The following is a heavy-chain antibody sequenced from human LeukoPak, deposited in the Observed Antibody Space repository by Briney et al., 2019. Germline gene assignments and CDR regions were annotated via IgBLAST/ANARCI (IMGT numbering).Heavy chain of an antibody. CDR1: GGSIDTYY. CDR3: ARGGKGPVSYYYYMDV. J-gene: IGHJ6*03. Sequence: SETLSLTCTVSGGSIDTYYWNWIRQPPGKGLEWIGYVFHTGSTNYNPSLKSRVTISVDTSKNQFSLKLSSVTAADTAVYYCARGGKGPVSYYYYMDVWGKGTTVTVSS. CDR2: VFHTGST. D-gene: IGHD1-14*01. V-gene: IGHV4-4*09.